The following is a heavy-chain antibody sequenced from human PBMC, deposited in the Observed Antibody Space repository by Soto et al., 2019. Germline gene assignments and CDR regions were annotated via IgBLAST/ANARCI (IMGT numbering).Heavy chain of an antibody. V-gene: IGHV3-30*18. J-gene: IGHJ4*02. D-gene: IGHD6-19*01. CDR2: ISYDGSNK. CDR1: GFTFSNYG. CDR3: AKDRRSGWHGLDDY. Sequence: PGGSLRLSCVASGFTFSNYGMHWVRQAPGKGLEWVAVISYDGSNKYYEDSVKGRFTISRDNSKNTLYLQMNSLRAEDTAVYYCAKDRRSGWHGLDDYWGQGTQVTVSS.